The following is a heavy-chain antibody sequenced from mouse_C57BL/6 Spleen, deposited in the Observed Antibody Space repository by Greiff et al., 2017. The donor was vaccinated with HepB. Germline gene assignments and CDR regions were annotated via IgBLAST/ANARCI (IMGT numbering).Heavy chain of an antibody. J-gene: IGHJ3*01. CDR1: GYAFSSSW. D-gene: IGHD4-1*01. Sequence: VQLQQSGPELVKPGASVKISCKASGYAFSSSWMNWVKQRPGKGLEWIGRIYPGDGDTNYNGKFKGKATLTADKSSSTAYMQLSSLTSEDSAVYFCARSGTGPAWFAYWGQGTLVTVSA. CDR3: ARSGTGPAWFAY. V-gene: IGHV1-82*01. CDR2: IYPGDGDT.